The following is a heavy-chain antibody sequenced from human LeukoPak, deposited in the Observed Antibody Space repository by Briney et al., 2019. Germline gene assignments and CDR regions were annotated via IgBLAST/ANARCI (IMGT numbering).Heavy chain of an antibody. CDR3: AKIGRIVGAYQDAFDI. J-gene: IGHJ3*02. Sequence: GGSLRLSCAASGFTFSSYAMSWVRQAPGKGLEWVSAISGSGGSTYYADSVKGRFTISRDNSKNTLYLQMNSLRAEDTAVYYCAKIGRIVGAYQDAFDIWGQGTMVTVSS. CDR2: ISGSGGST. CDR1: GFTFSSYA. V-gene: IGHV3-23*01. D-gene: IGHD1-26*01.